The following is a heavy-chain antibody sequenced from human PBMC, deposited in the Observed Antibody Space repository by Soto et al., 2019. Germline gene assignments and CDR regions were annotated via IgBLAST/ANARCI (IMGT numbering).Heavy chain of an antibody. CDR3: ARVELSYWYFDL. CDR1: GGSISRYY. V-gene: IGHV4-59*12. CDR2: ISYSGST. Sequence: QVQLQESGPGLVKPSETLSLTCTVSGGSISRYYWSWIRQPPGKGLEWIGYISYSGSTNYNPSLNSRVTISVDMSKNQFSLKLRSVTAADTAVYYCARVELSYWYFDLWGRGTLVTVSS. D-gene: IGHD1-7*01. J-gene: IGHJ2*01.